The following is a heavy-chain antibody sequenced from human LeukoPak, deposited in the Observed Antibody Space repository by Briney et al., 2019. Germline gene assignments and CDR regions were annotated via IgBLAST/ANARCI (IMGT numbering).Heavy chain of an antibody. V-gene: IGHV1-2*02. CDR2: MNPNTGAT. Sequence: ASVKVSCKPSGYTFTWYSLHWVRQAPGQALEWMGWMNPNTGATVYAQNFQGRVTMSRDTSISTAYMTLSSLRSDDTAVYFCAGDRVCPGWPRPFYLEFWGQGTLVSVSS. CDR3: AGDRVCPGWPRPFYLEF. CDR1: GYTFTWYS. D-gene: IGHD6-19*01. J-gene: IGHJ4*02.